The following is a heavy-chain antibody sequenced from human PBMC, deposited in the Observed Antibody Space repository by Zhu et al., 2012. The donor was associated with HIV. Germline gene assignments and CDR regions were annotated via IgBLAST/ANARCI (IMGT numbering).Heavy chain of an antibody. Sequence: QVQLQESGPGLVKPSETLSLTCTVSGGSISSHYWSWTRQPPGKGLEWIGYIYYSGSTNYNPSLKSRVTISVDTSKNQFSLKLSSVTAADTAVYYCARGYYYGSGSYADSWFDPWGQGTLVTVSS. CDR1: GGSISSHY. D-gene: IGHD3-10*01. J-gene: IGHJ5*02. V-gene: IGHV4-59*11. CDR3: ARGYYYGSGSYADSWFDP. CDR2: IYYSGST.